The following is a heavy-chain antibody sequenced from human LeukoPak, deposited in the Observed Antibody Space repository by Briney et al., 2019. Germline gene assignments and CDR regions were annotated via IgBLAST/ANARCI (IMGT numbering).Heavy chain of an antibody. Sequence: ASVKVSCKASGYTFTSYSISWVRQAPGQGLEWMGGIIPIFGTANYAQKFQGRVTITADESTSTAYMELSSLRSEDTAVYYCARDPNYYDSSGYDWFDPWGQGTLVTVSS. V-gene: IGHV1-69*13. CDR3: ARDPNYYDSSGYDWFDP. J-gene: IGHJ5*02. CDR1: GYTFTSYS. CDR2: IIPIFGTA. D-gene: IGHD3-22*01.